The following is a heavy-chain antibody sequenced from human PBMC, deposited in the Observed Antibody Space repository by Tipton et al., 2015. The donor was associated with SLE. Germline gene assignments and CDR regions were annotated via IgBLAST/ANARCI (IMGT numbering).Heavy chain of an antibody. Sequence: TLSLTCTVSGGSINGYYWSLIRQPPGKGLEWIGYIYYGGNTKYNPSLNSRVTISLDTSKNQFSLNLSFVTPADTAVYYCARGSTTWMFWGQGKLVTVSS. V-gene: IGHV4-59*01. D-gene: IGHD1-1*01. J-gene: IGHJ4*02. CDR1: GGSINGYY. CDR2: IYYGGNT. CDR3: ARGSTTWMF.